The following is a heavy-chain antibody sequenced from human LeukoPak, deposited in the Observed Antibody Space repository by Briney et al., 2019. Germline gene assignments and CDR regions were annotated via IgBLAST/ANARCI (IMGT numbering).Heavy chain of an antibody. Sequence: GGSLRLSCAASGFTLSSYSMNWVRQAPGKGLEWVSSISSSSSYRYYADSVKGRFTISRDNAKNSLYLQMNSLRAEDTAVYYCARRLLGYCSGGSCYSGYFQHWGQGTLVTVSS. CDR1: GFTLSSYS. J-gene: IGHJ1*01. CDR3: ARRLLGYCSGGSCYSGYFQH. D-gene: IGHD2-15*01. V-gene: IGHV3-21*01. CDR2: ISSSSSYR.